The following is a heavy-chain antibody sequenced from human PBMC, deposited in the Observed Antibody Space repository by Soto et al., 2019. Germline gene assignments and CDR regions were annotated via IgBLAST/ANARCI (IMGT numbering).Heavy chain of an antibody. D-gene: IGHD3-10*01. CDR2: IDPSDSYT. CDR1: GYSFTTYW. V-gene: IGHV5-10-1*01. J-gene: IGHJ3*01. CDR3: ARRGYYYGSGKYYSPQYDVYDF. Sequence: GESLKISCKGSGYSFTTYWINWVRQMPGKGLEWMGRIDPSDSYTNYIPSLQGHVTLSADKSITTVYLQWSSLKASDTAMYYCARRGYYYGSGKYYSPQYDVYDFWGQGT.